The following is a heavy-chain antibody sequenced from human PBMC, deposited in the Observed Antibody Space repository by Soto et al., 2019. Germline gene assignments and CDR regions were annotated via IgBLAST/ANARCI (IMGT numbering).Heavy chain of an antibody. J-gene: IGHJ3*02. CDR1: GFTFSSYA. V-gene: IGHV3-23*01. CDR3: AKDGRWTVPIDAFHI. D-gene: IGHD2-2*01. CDR2: ISGSGGSI. Sequence: GGSLRLSCAASGFTFSSYALTWVRQAPGKGLEWVAIISGSGGSIYYADSVKGRFIISRDNSKKKVYLQMNSLRVEDTAVYYCAKDGRWTVPIDAFHIWGQGTAVTVSS.